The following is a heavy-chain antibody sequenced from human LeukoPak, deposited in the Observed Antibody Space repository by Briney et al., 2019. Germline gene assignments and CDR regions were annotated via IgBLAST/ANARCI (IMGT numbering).Heavy chain of an antibody. J-gene: IGHJ2*01. CDR2: TYYSGST. D-gene: IGHD1-26*01. CDR3: AREIVGATGAFDL. Sequence: SETLSLTCTVSGGSISSYYWSWIRQPPGKGLEWIGYTYYSGSTNYNPSLKSRVTISVDTSKNQFSLKLSSVTAADTAVYYCAREIVGATGAFDLWGRGTPVTVSS. CDR1: GGSISSYY. V-gene: IGHV4-59*01.